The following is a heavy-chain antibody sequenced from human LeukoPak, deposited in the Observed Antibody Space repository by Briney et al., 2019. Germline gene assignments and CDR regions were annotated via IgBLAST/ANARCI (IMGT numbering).Heavy chain of an antibody. Sequence: SVKVSCKASGYTFTSYGISWVRQAPGQGLEWMGWISAYNGNTNYAQKLQGRVTMTTDTSTSTAYMELRSLRSDDTAVYYCARISTASVYYYYMDVWGKGTTVTVSS. CDR2: ISAYNGNT. CDR1: GYTFTSYG. V-gene: IGHV1-18*01. CDR3: ARISTASVYYYYMDV. D-gene: IGHD1-1*01. J-gene: IGHJ6*03.